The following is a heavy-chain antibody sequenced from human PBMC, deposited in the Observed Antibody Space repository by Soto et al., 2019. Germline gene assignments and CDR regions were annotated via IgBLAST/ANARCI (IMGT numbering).Heavy chain of an antibody. V-gene: IGHV3-30-3*01. D-gene: IGHD3-3*01. J-gene: IGHJ4*02. CDR3: ARGTYDFWSGYYHFDY. CDR2: ISYGGSNK. Sequence: MRLSCAASGFTFSSYAMHWVRDAPVKGLEWVAVISYGGSNKYYADSVKGRFTISRDNSKNTLYLQMNSLRAEDTAVYYCARGTYDFWSGYYHFDYWGQGTLVTVSS. CDR1: GFTFSSYA.